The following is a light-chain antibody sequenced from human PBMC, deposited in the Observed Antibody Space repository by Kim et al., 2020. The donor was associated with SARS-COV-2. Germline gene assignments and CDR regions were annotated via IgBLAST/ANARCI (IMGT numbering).Light chain of an antibody. CDR2: GAS. Sequence: IQLTQSPSSLSASVGDSVTITCRASQDMRNSLAWYQQKPGKVPKLLIYGASTLQSGVPLRFSGSGSGTDFTLTISSLQPEDFATYDCQQLNSYSLTFGGGTKVEIK. CDR1: QDMRNS. J-gene: IGKJ4*01. V-gene: IGKV1-9*01. CDR3: QQLNSYSLT.